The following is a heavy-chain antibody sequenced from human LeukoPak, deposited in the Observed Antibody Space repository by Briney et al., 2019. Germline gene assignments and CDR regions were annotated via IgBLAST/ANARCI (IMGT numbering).Heavy chain of an antibody. V-gene: IGHV4-39*01. Sequence: SETLSLTCTVSGGSISSSSYYWVWIRRPPGKGLEWIGSIHYSGSTYYNSSLKSRVTISVDTPKNQFSLKLSSVTAADTAVYYCARIDCVWGSYRSFDYWGQGTLVTVSS. CDR2: IHYSGST. CDR1: GGSISSSSYY. CDR3: ARIDCVWGSYRSFDY. J-gene: IGHJ4*02. D-gene: IGHD3-16*02.